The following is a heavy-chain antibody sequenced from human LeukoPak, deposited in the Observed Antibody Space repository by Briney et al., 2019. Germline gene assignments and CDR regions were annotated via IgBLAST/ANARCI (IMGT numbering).Heavy chain of an antibody. CDR2: IIPIFGTA. Sequence: VASVKVSCKASGGTFSSYAISWVRQAPGQGLEWMGGIIPIFGTANYAQKFQGRVTITTDESTSTAYMELSSLRSEDTAVYYCARGDSHSGSPFDYWGQGTLVTVSS. CDR1: GGTFSSYA. V-gene: IGHV1-69*05. J-gene: IGHJ4*02. D-gene: IGHD1-26*01. CDR3: ARGDSHSGSPFDY.